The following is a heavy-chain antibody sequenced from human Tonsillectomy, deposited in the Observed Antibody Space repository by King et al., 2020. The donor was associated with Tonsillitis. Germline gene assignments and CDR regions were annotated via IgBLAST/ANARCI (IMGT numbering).Heavy chain of an antibody. CDR1: GYMFFGHY. CDR2: INPNSAAT. D-gene: IGHD3-16*02. CDR3: ARGSLGNSPFRPFDY. J-gene: IGHJ4*02. V-gene: IGHV1-2*02. Sequence: QVQLVQSGAEVKKPGASVNVSCKTSGYMFFGHYMHWVRQSPRQGLEWMGWINPNSAATDYAEKFLGRVAMTADTSSSTFYMDLTELTSDDTAVYFCARGSLGNSPFRPFDYWGQGTLVTVSS.